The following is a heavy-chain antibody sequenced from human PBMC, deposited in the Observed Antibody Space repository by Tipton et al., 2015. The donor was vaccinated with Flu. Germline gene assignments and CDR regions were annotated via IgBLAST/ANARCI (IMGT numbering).Heavy chain of an antibody. J-gene: IGHJ4*02. Sequence: SLRLSCAASGFTFRSYAMSWVRQAPGKGLEWVSGISGSGESTYYADSVKGRFTISRDNSKNTLNLQMNSLRAEDTAVYYCAKVGKYYYDSSGIMGGQGTLVTVSS. CDR2: ISGSGEST. CDR1: GFTFRSYA. D-gene: IGHD3-22*01. V-gene: IGHV3-23*01. CDR3: AKVGKYYYDSSGIM.